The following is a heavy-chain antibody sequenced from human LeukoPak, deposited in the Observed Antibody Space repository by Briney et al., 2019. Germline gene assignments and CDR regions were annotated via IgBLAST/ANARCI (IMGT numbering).Heavy chain of an antibody. CDR2: ISYDGSNK. Sequence: GGSLRLSCAASGFTFSSYGMHWVRQAPGKGLEWVAVISYDGSNKYYADSVKGRFTISRDNSKNTLYLQMNSLRAEDTAVYYCAKDHRAKPGRVWYFDLWGRGTLVTVSS. D-gene: IGHD3-10*01. J-gene: IGHJ2*01. CDR3: AKDHRAKPGRVWYFDL. CDR1: GFTFSSYG. V-gene: IGHV3-30*18.